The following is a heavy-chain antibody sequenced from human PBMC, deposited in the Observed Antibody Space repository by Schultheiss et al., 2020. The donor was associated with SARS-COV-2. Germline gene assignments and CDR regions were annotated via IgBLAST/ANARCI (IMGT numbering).Heavy chain of an antibody. CDR3: AKDRRRNFGVVRRTSYYYGMDV. Sequence: GGSLRLSCAASGFTVGKYIMDRVRQAPGKGLERVPSISYDGSNQHYADSVKDRVTLSRGSSKNKLYMQMNSLRAVDTAVYYCAKDRRRNFGVVRRTSYYYGMDVWGQGTTVTVSS. CDR2: ISYDGSNQ. V-gene: IGHV3-30-3*01. D-gene: IGHD3-3*01. CDR1: GFTVGKYI. J-gene: IGHJ6*02.